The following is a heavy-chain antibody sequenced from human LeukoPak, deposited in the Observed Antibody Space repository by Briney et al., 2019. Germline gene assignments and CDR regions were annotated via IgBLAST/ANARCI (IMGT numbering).Heavy chain of an antibody. J-gene: IGHJ4*02. CDR1: GYTFTAYY. D-gene: IGHD3-16*01. CDR3: ARESLGGLKYFDD. V-gene: IGHV1-2*02. CDR2: IGPTGNT. Sequence: ASVKVSCKASGYTFTAYYMHWVRQAPGQGLEWIGCIGPTGNTVYVQKFQGRVTVTRDTSINTVFMEVNSLRSDDTAVYSCARESLGGLKYFDDWGQGTLVTVSS.